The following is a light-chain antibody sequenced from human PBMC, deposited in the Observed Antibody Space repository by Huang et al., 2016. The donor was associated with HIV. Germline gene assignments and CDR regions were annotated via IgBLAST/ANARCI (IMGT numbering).Light chain of an antibody. V-gene: IGKV3-15*01. CDR3: QQYSNWPPWT. J-gene: IGKJ1*01. CDR2: DAS. CDR1: QSITVN. Sequence: TQSPDTLSVSPGERAILSCRASQSITVNLAWDQQRPGQPPRLLIYDASTRATGIPARFSGWGSGTEFTLFINSVQSEDFAPYYCQQYSNWPPWTFGQGTTVDI.